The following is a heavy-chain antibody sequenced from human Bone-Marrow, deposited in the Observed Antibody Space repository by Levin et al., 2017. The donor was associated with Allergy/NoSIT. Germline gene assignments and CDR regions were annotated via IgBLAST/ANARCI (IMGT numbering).Heavy chain of an antibody. CDR1: GFTFSTYA. Sequence: GESLKISCAASGFTFSTYALHWVRQAPGRGLEWVALISYDGSYKYYPDSVRGRFTISRDNSKNTLYLQINSLRTEDTAVYFCTKDRYPMVRGTGHLFDYWGQGTQVTVSS. V-gene: IGHV3-30*18. CDR2: ISYDGSYK. CDR3: TKDRYPMVRGTGHLFDY. J-gene: IGHJ4*02. D-gene: IGHD3-10*01.